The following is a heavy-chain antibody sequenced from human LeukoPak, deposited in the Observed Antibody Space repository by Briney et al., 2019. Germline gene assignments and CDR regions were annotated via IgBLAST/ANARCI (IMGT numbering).Heavy chain of an antibody. J-gene: IGHJ4*02. V-gene: IGHV3-48*03. Sequence: PGGSLRLSCAASGFTFSSYEMNWVRQAPGKGLEWVSYISSSGSTIYYADSVKGRFTISRDNAKNSLYLQMNSLRAEDTAVYYCARADIVVVISNFDYWGQGTLVTVSS. CDR1: GFTFSSYE. CDR3: ARADIVVVISNFDY. CDR2: ISSSGSTI. D-gene: IGHD2-21*01.